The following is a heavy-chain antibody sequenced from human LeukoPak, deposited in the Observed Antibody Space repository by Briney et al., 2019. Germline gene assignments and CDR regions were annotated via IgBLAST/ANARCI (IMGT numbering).Heavy chain of an antibody. D-gene: IGHD5-12*01. CDR2: FYSGGRT. J-gene: IGHJ4*02. V-gene: IGHV3-66*01. Sequence: PGGSLRLSCAAAGFSVSSNYMSWVRQAPGKGLEWVSVFYSGGRTYYADSVKGRFTISRDNSKNTVDLQMNSLRAEDTAVYYCARVKAVYEDNVRRSLPRELDYWGQGTLVTVSS. CDR1: GFSVSSNY. CDR3: ARVKAVYEDNVRRSLPRELDY.